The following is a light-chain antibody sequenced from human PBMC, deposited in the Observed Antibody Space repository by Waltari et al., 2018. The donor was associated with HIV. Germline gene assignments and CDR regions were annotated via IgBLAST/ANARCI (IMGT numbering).Light chain of an antibody. CDR3: SSYTSSSTPQVV. V-gene: IGLV2-14*01. CDR2: EVS. Sequence: QSALTQPASVSGSPGQSITISCTGTSSDVGGYNYVSWYQQHPGKAPKLMIYEVSNRPSGVSIRFSGSKSGNTASLTISGLQAEDEADYYCSSYTSSSTPQVVFGGGTKLTVL. CDR1: SSDVGGYNY. J-gene: IGLJ2*01.